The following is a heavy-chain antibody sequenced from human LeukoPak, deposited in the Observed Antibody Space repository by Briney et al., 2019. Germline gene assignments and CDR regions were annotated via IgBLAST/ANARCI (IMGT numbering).Heavy chain of an antibody. D-gene: IGHD3-10*01. CDR2: INHSGST. V-gene: IGHV4-34*01. CDR3: ARPRYGSGSLDS. CDR1: AGSCCGLY. Sequence: SETLSRTSAGYAGSCCGLYWTWIPQPPGQGLKWIGEINHSGSTTYNPSLNSRVTISVDTSKNQFSLRLSSVTAADTAVYYCARPRYGSGSLDSWGQGTLVTVSS. J-gene: IGHJ4*02.